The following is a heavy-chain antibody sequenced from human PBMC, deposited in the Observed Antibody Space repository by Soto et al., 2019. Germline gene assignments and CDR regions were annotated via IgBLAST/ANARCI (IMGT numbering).Heavy chain of an antibody. D-gene: IGHD3-22*01. J-gene: IGHJ3*02. CDR1: GFTFSSYG. CDR3: ARSSGTHDAFDI. V-gene: IGHV3-33*01. Sequence: PGGSLRLSCAASGFTFSSYGMHWVRQAPGKGLEWVAVIWYDGSNKYYADSVKGRFTISRDNSKNALYLQMNSLRAEDTAVYYCARSSGTHDAFDIWGQGTMVTV. CDR2: IWYDGSNK.